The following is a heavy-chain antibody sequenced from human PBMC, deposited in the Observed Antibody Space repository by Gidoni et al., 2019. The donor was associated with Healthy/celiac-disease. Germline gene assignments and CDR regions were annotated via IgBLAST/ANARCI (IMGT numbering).Heavy chain of an antibody. CDR2: IYPSGST. Sequence: QVQLQESGPGLVKPSQTLSLTRTVSGGSISSGSYYWSWIRQPAGKGLEWIGRIYPSGSTNYNPSLKSRVTISVDTSKNQFSLKLSSVTAADTAVYYCAKEHSGWFSHWGQGTLVTVSS. CDR3: AKEHSGWFSH. CDR1: GGSISSGSYY. D-gene: IGHD6-19*01. J-gene: IGHJ4*02. V-gene: IGHV4-61*02.